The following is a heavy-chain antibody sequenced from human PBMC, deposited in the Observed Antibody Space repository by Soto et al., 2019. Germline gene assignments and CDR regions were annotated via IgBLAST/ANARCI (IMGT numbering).Heavy chain of an antibody. D-gene: IGHD5-12*01. CDR2: ISYDGSNK. V-gene: IGHV3-30-3*01. Sequence: QVQLVESGGGVVQPGRSLRLSCAASGFTFSSYAMHWVRQAPGKGLEWVAVISYDGSNKYYADSVKGRFTISRDNSKNTLYLQMNSLRAEETAVYYCARGSHQRSGYPARPPDYWGQGTLVTVSS. CDR1: GFTFSSYA. J-gene: IGHJ4*02. CDR3: ARGSHQRSGYPARPPDY.